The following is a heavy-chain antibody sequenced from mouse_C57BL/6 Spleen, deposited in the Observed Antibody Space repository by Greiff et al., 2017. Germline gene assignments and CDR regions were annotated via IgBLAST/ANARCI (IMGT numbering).Heavy chain of an antibody. CDR1: GFTFSDYY. J-gene: IGHJ4*01. V-gene: IGHV5-12*01. Sequence: EVQLVESGGGLVQPGGSLKLSCAASGFTFSDYYMYWVRQTPEKRLEWVAYISNGGGSTYYPDTVKGRFTISRDNAKNTLYLQMSRLKSEDTAMYYCARHIHYYGSSYPYYAMDYWGQGTSVTVSS. CDR2: ISNGGGST. D-gene: IGHD1-1*01. CDR3: ARHIHYYGSSYPYYAMDY.